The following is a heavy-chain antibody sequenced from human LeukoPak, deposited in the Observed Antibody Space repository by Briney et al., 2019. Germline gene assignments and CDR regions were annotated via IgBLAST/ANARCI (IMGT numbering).Heavy chain of an antibody. Sequence: SGGSLRLSCAASGFTFSSYATNWVRQAPGKGLEWVSIISGSGGNTYYADSVKGRFTISRDNSKNTLYLQMSSLRAEDTAVYYCAKDRGDWNFVDFDYWGQGTLVTVSS. V-gene: IGHV3-23*01. CDR3: AKDRGDWNFVDFDY. CDR1: GFTFSSYA. J-gene: IGHJ4*02. D-gene: IGHD1-7*01. CDR2: ISGSGGNT.